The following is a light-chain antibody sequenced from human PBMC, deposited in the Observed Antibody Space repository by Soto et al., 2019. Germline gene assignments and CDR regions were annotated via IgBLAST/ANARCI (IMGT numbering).Light chain of an antibody. J-gene: IGKJ1*01. CDR2: GAS. Sequence: EIVLTHSPVTLALSPGDGSTLSCRASQTVGNNYLAWYQQRPGQAPRLLIHGASSRATGIPDRFSGSGSGTEFTLTIGRLEPEDFAVYYCQQYDASPRTFGQGTKVDIK. CDR1: QTVGNNY. CDR3: QQYDASPRT. V-gene: IGKV3-20*01.